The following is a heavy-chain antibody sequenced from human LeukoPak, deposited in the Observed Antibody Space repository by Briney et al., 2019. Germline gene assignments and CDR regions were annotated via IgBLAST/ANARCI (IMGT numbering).Heavy chain of an antibody. Sequence: SETLSLTCTVSGGSISSSSYYWGWIRQPPGKGLEWIGSIYYSGSTYYNPSLKSRVTTSVDTSKNQFSLKLSSVTAADTAVYYCARHWGPYGDYGLYFDYWGQGTLVTVSS. CDR2: IYYSGST. V-gene: IGHV4-39*01. CDR1: GGSISSSSYY. CDR3: ARHWGPYGDYGLYFDY. J-gene: IGHJ4*02. D-gene: IGHD4-17*01.